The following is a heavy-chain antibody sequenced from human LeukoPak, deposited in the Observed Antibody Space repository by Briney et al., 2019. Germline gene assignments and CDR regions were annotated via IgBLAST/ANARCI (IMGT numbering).Heavy chain of an antibody. CDR2: IVVGSGNT. Sequence: SVKVSCKASGFTFTSSAAQWVRQARGQRLEWIGWIVVGSGNTNYAQKFQERVTITRDMSTSTAYMELSSLRSEDTAVYYCAGSRIFGVDMYYFDYWGQGTLVTVSS. CDR1: GFTFTSSA. V-gene: IGHV1-58*01. D-gene: IGHD3-3*01. CDR3: AGSRIFGVDMYYFDY. J-gene: IGHJ4*02.